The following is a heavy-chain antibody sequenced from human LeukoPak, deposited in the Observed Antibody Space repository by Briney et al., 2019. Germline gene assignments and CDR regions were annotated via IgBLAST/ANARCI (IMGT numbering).Heavy chain of an antibody. V-gene: IGHV3-48*01. CDR3: ASEVYYYDSSGYYPYFDY. CDR2: ISSSSSTI. D-gene: IGHD3-22*01. CDR1: GFTFSSYS. J-gene: IGHJ4*02. Sequence: GGSLRLSCAASGFTFSSYSMNWVRQAPGEGLGWVSYISSSSSTIYYADSAKGRFTISRDNAKNSLYLQMNSLRAEDTAVYYCASEVYYYDSSGYYPYFDYWGQGTLVTVSS.